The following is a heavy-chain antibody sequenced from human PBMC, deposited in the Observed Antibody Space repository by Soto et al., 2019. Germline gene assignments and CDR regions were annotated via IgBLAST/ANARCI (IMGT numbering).Heavy chain of an antibody. D-gene: IGHD5-18*01. CDR1: GYTFTHYY. J-gene: IGHJ4*02. CDR3: ATSVNSAMAFDY. V-gene: IGHV1-46*01. CDR2: INPNGGIT. Sequence: ASVKVSCKASGYTFTHYYIHWVRQAPGQGLEWMGIINPNGGITTYAQKFRAGFSMTRDTSTSTVYLELSSLRSEDSAVYYCATSVNSAMAFDYWGQGTLVTVSS.